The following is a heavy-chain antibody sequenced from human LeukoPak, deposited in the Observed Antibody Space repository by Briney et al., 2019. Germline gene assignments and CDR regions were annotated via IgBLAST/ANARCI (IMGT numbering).Heavy chain of an antibody. CDR3: ARSSVPAAPFDY. Sequence: GGSLRVSCAASGFTFSSYSMNWVRQAPGKGLEGVSSISSSSSYIYYADSVKGRFTISRENAKNTLYLQMNSLRAEDTAVYYCARSSVPAAPFDYWGQGTLVTVSS. J-gene: IGHJ4*02. V-gene: IGHV3-21*01. CDR2: ISSSSSYI. D-gene: IGHD2-2*01. CDR1: GFTFSSYS.